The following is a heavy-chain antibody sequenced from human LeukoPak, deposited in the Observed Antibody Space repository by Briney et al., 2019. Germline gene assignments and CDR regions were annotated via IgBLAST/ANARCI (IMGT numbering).Heavy chain of an antibody. CDR1: GYTFTSYG. CDR3: ARDGSSSWYSLLTTGMDV. J-gene: IGHJ6*02. CDR2: MNPNSGNT. Sequence: GASVKVSCKASGYTFTSYGINWVRQATGQGLEWMGWMNPNSGNTGYAQKFQGRVTMTRNTSISTAYMELSSLRSEDTAVYYCARDGSSSWYSLLTTGMDVWGQGTTVTVSS. V-gene: IGHV1-8*02. D-gene: IGHD6-13*01.